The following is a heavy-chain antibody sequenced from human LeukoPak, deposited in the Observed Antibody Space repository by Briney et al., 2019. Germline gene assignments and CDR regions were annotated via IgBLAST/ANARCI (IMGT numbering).Heavy chain of an antibody. J-gene: IGHJ4*02. Sequence: PSETLSLTCGVYGSSFSAYYWSWIRQPLGKGLGWIGEINHSGSTNYNASLKSRVTISVDTSRKQFSLKLSSVTAADSAMYYCAREPGWTIAARPFDYCGQGTLVTVSS. CDR2: INHSGST. V-gene: IGHV4-34*01. CDR3: AREPGWTIAARPFDY. CDR1: GSSFSAYY. D-gene: IGHD6-6*01.